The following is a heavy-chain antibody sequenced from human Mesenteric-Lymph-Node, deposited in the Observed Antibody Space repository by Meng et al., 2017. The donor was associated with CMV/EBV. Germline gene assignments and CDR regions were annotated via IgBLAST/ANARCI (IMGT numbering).Heavy chain of an antibody. CDR2: VNIGGATI. Sequence: GESLKISCGASGFTFSNYQMHWVRQAPGKGLEWVSYVNIGGATIYYADSVKGRFTISRDDAKTSLYLQMNNLRVEDTAFYFCGRGYYDLVDYWGQGTLVTVSS. CDR1: GFTFSNYQ. D-gene: IGHD3-3*01. J-gene: IGHJ4*02. V-gene: IGHV3-48*03. CDR3: GRGYYDLVDY.